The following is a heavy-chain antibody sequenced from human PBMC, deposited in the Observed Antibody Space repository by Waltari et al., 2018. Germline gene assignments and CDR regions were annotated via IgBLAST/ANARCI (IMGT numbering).Heavy chain of an antibody. Sequence: QVQLQESGPGLVKPSGTLSLTCAVSGGSISSSNWWSWVRQPPGKGLEWIGEIYHSGSTNYNPSLKSRVTISVDTSKNQFSLKLSSVTAADTAVYYCARGRGWLTAAVYYFDYWGQGTLVTVSS. CDR3: ARGRGWLTAAVYYFDY. CDR2: IYHSGST. CDR1: GGSISSSNW. V-gene: IGHV4-4*02. D-gene: IGHD6-13*01. J-gene: IGHJ4*02.